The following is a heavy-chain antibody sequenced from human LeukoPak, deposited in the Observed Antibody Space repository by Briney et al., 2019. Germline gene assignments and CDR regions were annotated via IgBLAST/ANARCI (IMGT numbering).Heavy chain of an antibody. J-gene: IGHJ4*02. CDR1: GGSISSYY. CDR2: IHYSGST. V-gene: IGHV4-59*01. CDR3: ARVRDRSSYFYDLDY. Sequence: SETLSLTCTVSGGSISSYYLSWIRQPPGKGLEWIGCIHYSGSTNYNPSLKSRVTISVDTSKNQFSLKLNSVTAADTAVYYCARVRDRSSYFYDLDYWGQGTLVTVSS. D-gene: IGHD3-22*01.